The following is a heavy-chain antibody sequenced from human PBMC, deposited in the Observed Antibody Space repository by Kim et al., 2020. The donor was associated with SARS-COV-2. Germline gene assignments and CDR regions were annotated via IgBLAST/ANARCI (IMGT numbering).Heavy chain of an antibody. J-gene: IGHJ6*02. Sequence: SETLSLTCAVYGGSFSGYYWSWIRQPPGKGLEWIGEINHSGSTNYNPSLKSRVTISVDTSKNQFSLKLSSVTAADTAVYYCARAGRVAARQVPNGQCGMDVWGQGTTVTVSS. CDR2: INHSGST. V-gene: IGHV4-34*01. CDR3: ARAGRVAARQVPNGQCGMDV. D-gene: IGHD6-6*01. CDR1: GGSFSGYY.